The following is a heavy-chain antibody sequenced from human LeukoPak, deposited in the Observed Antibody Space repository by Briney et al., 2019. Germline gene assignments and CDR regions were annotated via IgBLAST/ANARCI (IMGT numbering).Heavy chain of an antibody. D-gene: IGHD6-13*01. CDR2: ISGSGGST. CDR3: SKDRYSSSWLYYFDY. V-gene: IGHV3-23*01. J-gene: IGHJ4*02. Sequence: PGGSLRLSCAASGFTFSSYAMSWVRQAPGRGLEWVSAISGSGGSTYYADSVKGRFTISRDNSKNTLCLQMNSLRAEDTAVYYCSKDRYSSSWLYYFDYWGQGTLVTVSS. CDR1: GFTFSSYA.